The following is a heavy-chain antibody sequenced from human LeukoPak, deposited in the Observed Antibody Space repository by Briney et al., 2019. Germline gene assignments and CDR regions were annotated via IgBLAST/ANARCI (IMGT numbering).Heavy chain of an antibody. CDR1: GGTFSTYA. Sequence: SVKVSCKASGGTFSTYAISWVRQAPGQGLEWMGRIIPILDVANYPQTFQGSVTITADKSTSTAYMELSSLRSEDTAVYYCARDGTTGTTYYYYGMDVWGQGTTVTVSS. CDR2: IIPILDVA. J-gene: IGHJ6*02. V-gene: IGHV1-69*04. D-gene: IGHD1-1*01. CDR3: ARDGTTGTTYYYYGMDV.